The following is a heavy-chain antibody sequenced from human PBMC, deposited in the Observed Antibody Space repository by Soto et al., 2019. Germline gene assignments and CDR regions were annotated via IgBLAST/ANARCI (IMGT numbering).Heavy chain of an antibody. V-gene: IGHV3-30-3*01. CDR2: ISYDGSNK. Sequence: LSLYCAASGFTFSSYDLHWVRQAPGKGLERVAVISYDGSNKYYADSVKGRFTISRDNSKNTLYLQMNSLRAEDTAVYYCARALSAKSIAAAGPDYWGQGTLVTVSS. CDR3: ARALSAKSIAAAGPDY. D-gene: IGHD6-13*01. J-gene: IGHJ4*02. CDR1: GFTFSSYD.